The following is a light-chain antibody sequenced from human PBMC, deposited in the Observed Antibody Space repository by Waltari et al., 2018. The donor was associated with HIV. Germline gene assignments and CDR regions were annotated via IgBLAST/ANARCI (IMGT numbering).Light chain of an antibody. CDR3: QQYYTNPRT. J-gene: IGKJ1*01. CDR2: WAS. V-gene: IGKV4-1*01. CDR1: PSVLYSSNNKNY. Sequence: DIVMTPSPDSLAVSLGARATINCKSSPSVLYSSNNKNYLAWYQQKPVQPPKLLIYWASTRESGVPDRFSGSGSGTDFTLTISSLQAEDVAVYYCQQYYTNPRTFGQGTKVEIK.